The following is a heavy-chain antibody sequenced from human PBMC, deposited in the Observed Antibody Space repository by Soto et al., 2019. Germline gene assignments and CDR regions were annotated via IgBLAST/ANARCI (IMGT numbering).Heavy chain of an antibody. V-gene: IGHV4-59*08. Sequence: SETLSLTCTVSGGSISSYYWSWIRQPPGKGLEWIGYIYYSGSTNYNPSLKSRVTISVDTSKNQFSLKLSSVTAADTAVYYCARHYCSGGSCYRGAYYFDYWGQGTLVTVSS. CDR2: IYYSGST. CDR1: GGSISSYY. D-gene: IGHD2-15*01. CDR3: ARHYCSGGSCYRGAYYFDY. J-gene: IGHJ4*02.